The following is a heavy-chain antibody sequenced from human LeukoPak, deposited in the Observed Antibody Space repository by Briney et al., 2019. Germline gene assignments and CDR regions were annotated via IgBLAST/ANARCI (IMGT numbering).Heavy chain of an antibody. D-gene: IGHD4-17*01. CDR1: GFTFSSYE. CDR2: IYSGGST. V-gene: IGHV3-66*01. CDR3: ARDYRDYYGDYGTDY. Sequence: PGGSLRLSCAASGFTFSSYEMNWVRQAPGKGLEWVSVIYSGGSTYYADSVKGRFTISRDNSKNTLYLQMNSLRAEDTAVYYCARDYRDYYGDYGTDYWGQGTLVTVSS. J-gene: IGHJ4*02.